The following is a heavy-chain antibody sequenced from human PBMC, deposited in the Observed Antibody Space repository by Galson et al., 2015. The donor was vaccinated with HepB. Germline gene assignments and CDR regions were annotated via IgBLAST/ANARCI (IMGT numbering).Heavy chain of an antibody. CDR1: GFTFSSYA. D-gene: IGHD3-10*01. J-gene: IGHJ5*02. CDR3: AKAPTKFGENNWFDP. V-gene: IGHV3-23*01. Sequence: SLRLSCAASGFTFSSYAMSWVRQAPGKGLEWVSAISGSGGSTYYADSVKGRFTISRDNSKNTLYLQMNNLRAEDTAVYYCAKAPTKFGENNWFDPWGQGTLVTVSS. CDR2: ISGSGGST.